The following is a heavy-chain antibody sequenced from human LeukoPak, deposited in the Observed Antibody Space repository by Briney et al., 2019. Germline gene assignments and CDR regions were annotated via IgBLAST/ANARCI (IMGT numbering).Heavy chain of an antibody. CDR1: GFTFSSYA. D-gene: IGHD2-2*01. CDR3: ARETLREARDRSSTSCPLGY. J-gene: IGHJ4*02. CDR2: ISYDGSNK. V-gene: IGHV3-30-3*01. Sequence: PGRSLRLSCAASGFTFSSYAMHWVRQAPGKGLEWVAVISYDGSNKYYADSVKGRFTISRDNSKNTLYLQMNSLRAEDTAVYYCARETLREARDRSSTSCPLGYWGQGTLVTVSS.